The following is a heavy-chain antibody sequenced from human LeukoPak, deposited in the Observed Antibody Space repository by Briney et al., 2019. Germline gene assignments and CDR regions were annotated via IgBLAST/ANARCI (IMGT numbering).Heavy chain of an antibody. J-gene: IGHJ4*02. Sequence: PGGSLRLSCAASGFTFSSYAMSWVRQAPGKGVEWVSAISGIGGSTYYADSVKSRFTISRDNSKNTLYLQMNSLRAEDTAVYYCAKHGPDYDFWSGLDYWGQGTLVTVSS. CDR1: GFTFSSYA. V-gene: IGHV3-23*01. CDR3: AKHGPDYDFWSGLDY. D-gene: IGHD3-3*01. CDR2: ISGIGGST.